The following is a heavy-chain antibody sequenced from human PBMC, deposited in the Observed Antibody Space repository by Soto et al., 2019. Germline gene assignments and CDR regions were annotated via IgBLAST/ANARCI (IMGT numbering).Heavy chain of an antibody. D-gene: IGHD5-12*01. CDR2: IIPIFGTA. J-gene: IGHJ6*02. CDR1: GYTFTSYG. CDR3: ARATDGYNRFYYYYGMDV. Sequence: ASVKVSCKASGYTFTSYGISWVRQAPGQGLEWMGGIIPIFGTANYAQKFQGRVTITADKSTSTAYMELSSLRSEDTAVYYCARATDGYNRFYYYYGMDVWGQGTTVTVSS. V-gene: IGHV1-69*06.